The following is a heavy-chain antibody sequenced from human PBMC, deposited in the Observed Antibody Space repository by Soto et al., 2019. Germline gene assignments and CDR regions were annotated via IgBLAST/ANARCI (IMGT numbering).Heavy chain of an antibody. CDR1: GFTFSDYY. CDR2: ISSSGSTI. CDR3: ARDTWLVVVPGDFDY. Sequence: GGSLRLSCAASGFTFSDYYMSWIRQAPGKGLEWVSYISSSGSTIYYADSVKGRFTISRDNAKNSLYLQMNSLRAEDTAVYYCARDTWLVVVPGDFDYWGQGTLVTVSS. J-gene: IGHJ4*02. V-gene: IGHV3-11*01. D-gene: IGHD2-2*01.